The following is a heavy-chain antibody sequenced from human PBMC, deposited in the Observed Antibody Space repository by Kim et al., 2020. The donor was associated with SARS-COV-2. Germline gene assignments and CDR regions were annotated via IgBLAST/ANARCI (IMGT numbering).Heavy chain of an antibody. CDR3: TRDQGPYYYDSSGYFEVDY. Sequence: GGSLRLSCTASGFTFGDYAMSWFRQAPGKGLEWVGFIRSKAYGGTTEYAASVKGRFTISRDDSKSIAYLQMNSLKTEDTAVYYCTRDQGPYYYDSSGYFEVDYWGQGTLVTVSS. V-gene: IGHV3-49*03. J-gene: IGHJ4*02. D-gene: IGHD3-22*01. CDR1: GFTFGDYA. CDR2: IRSKAYGGTT.